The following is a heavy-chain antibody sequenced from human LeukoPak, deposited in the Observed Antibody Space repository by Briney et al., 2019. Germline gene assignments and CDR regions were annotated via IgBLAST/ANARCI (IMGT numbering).Heavy chain of an antibody. J-gene: IGHJ4*02. D-gene: IGHD3-3*01. CDR1: GFTFSDSY. Sequence: GGSLRLSCAASGFTFSDSYMSWIRQAPGKGLEWVSIISSSGSTIYYTDSVKGRLTISRDNAKNSLYLQMNSLRAEDTAVYYCATRADFWSGYYRDWGQGTLVTVSS. CDR3: ATRADFWSGYYRD. CDR2: ISSSGSTI. V-gene: IGHV3-11*04.